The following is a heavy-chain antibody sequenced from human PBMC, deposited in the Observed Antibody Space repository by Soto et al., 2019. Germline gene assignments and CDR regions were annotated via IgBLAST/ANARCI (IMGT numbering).Heavy chain of an antibody. CDR2: IWYDGSNK. V-gene: IGHV3-33*01. Sequence: GGSLRLSCASSVFTFISYGMHWVRQSPGKGLDWVAVIWYDGSNKYYADSVKGRFTISRDNSKNTLYLQMNSLRAEDTAVYYCARDCQQLLWFGEYRPLYGMDVWGQGTTVTVSS. D-gene: IGHD3-10*01. J-gene: IGHJ6*02. CDR1: VFTFISYG. CDR3: ARDCQQLLWFGEYRPLYGMDV.